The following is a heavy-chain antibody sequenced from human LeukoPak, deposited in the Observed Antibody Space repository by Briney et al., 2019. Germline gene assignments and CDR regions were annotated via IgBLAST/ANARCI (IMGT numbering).Heavy chain of an antibody. J-gene: IGHJ6*03. CDR3: ARDLPPSIYDFWSGYPSYYYYYTDV. D-gene: IGHD3-3*01. CDR2: ISAYNGNT. CDR1: GYTFTSYG. Sequence: ASVKVSCKASGYTFTSYGISWVRQAPGQGLEWMGWISAYNGNTNYAQKLQGRVTMTTDTSTSTAYMELRSLRSDDTAVYYCARDLPPSIYDFWSGYPSYYYYYTDVWGKGTTVTVSS. V-gene: IGHV1-18*01.